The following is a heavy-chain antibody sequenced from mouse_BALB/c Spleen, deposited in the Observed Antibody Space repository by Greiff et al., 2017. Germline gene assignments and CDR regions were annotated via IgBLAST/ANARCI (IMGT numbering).Heavy chain of an antibody. CDR1: GYTFTDYE. V-gene: IGHV1-15*01. CDR3: TWVDGYYGYAMDY. Sequence: VQLQQSGAELVRPGASVTLSCKASGYTFTDYEMHWVKQTPVHGLEWIGAIDPETGGTAYNQKFKGKATLTADKSSSTAYMELRSLTSEDSAVDYCTWVDGYYGYAMDYWGQGTSVTVSS. CDR2: IDPETGGT. D-gene: IGHD2-3*01. J-gene: IGHJ4*01.